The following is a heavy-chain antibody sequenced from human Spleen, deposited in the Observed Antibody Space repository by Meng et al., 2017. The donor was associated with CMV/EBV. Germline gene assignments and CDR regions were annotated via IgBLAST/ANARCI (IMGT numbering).Heavy chain of an antibody. J-gene: IGHJ4*02. V-gene: IGHV1-24*01. CDR3: ATPRVYGYFDY. CDR1: GYTLTELS. Sequence: VNVVQVGDGVKKLGAAWKGSFKVSGYTLTELSMHWVRQAPGKGLEWVGGFDPEDGETIYAQKFQGRVTMTEDTSTDTAYMELSSLRSEDTAVYYCATPRVYGYFDYWGQGTLVTVSS. D-gene: IGHD5-18*01. CDR2: FDPEDGET.